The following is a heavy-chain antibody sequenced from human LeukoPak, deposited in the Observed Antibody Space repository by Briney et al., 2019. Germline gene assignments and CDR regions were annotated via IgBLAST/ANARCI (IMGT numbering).Heavy chain of an antibody. Sequence: PSETLSLTCTVSGGSISSGGYYWSWIRQPAGKGLEWIGRIYTSGNTNYNPSLKSRATISVDTSKDQFSLELSSVTAADTAVYYCARVEWLLYEDAFDIWGQGTMVTVSS. J-gene: IGHJ3*02. CDR1: GGSISSGGYY. CDR2: IYTSGNT. V-gene: IGHV4-61*02. D-gene: IGHD3-3*01. CDR3: ARVEWLLYEDAFDI.